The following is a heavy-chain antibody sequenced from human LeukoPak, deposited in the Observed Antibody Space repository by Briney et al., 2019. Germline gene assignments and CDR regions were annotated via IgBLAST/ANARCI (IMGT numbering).Heavy chain of an antibody. CDR3: ARHGSSITMVRGVMVPNWFDP. V-gene: IGHV4-34*01. CDR2: INHSGST. CDR1: GGSFSGYY. Sequence: PSETLSLTCAVYGGSFSGYYWSWIRQPPGKGLEWIGEINHSGSTNYNPSLKSRVTISVDTSKNQFSLKLSSVTAADTAVYYCARHGSSITMVRGVMVPNWFDPWGQGTLVTVSS. D-gene: IGHD3-10*01. J-gene: IGHJ5*02.